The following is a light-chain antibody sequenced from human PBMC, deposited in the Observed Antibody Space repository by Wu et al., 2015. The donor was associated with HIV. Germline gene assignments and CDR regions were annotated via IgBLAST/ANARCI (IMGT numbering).Light chain of an antibody. V-gene: IGKV3-20*01. CDR2: GVS. Sequence: EIVLTQSPGTLPLSPGERATLSCRASQSISVNYLAWYQQKPGQAPRLLIFGVSNRATGIPARFSGSGSGTDFTLTISRLEPEDFAVYYCQHYDPSSPWTFGQGPEWKS. CDR1: QSISVNY. J-gene: IGKJ1*01. CDR3: QHYDPSSPWT.